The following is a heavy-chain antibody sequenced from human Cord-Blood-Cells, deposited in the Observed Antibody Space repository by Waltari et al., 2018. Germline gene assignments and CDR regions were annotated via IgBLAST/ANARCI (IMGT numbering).Heavy chain of an antibody. CDR2: IYYSGST. Sequence: QLQLQESGPGLVKPSETLSLTCPVSGGSISSSSYYWGWIRQPPGKGLEWIGSIYYSGSTYYNPSLKSRVTISVDTSKNQFSLKLSSVTAADTAVYYCARQYSGSSHDAFDIWGQGTMVTVSS. J-gene: IGHJ3*02. CDR3: ARQYSGSSHDAFDI. CDR1: GGSISSSSYY. V-gene: IGHV4-39*01. D-gene: IGHD1-26*01.